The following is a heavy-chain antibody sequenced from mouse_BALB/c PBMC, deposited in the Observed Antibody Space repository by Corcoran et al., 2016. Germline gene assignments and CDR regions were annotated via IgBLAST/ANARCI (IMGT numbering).Heavy chain of an antibody. CDR2: INPRSRGT. D-gene: IGHD1-1*01. CDR3: ARWGITTFDY. V-gene: IGHV1-18*01. J-gene: IGHJ2*01. Sequence: EVLLQQSGPELVKPGASVKITCKASGYTFTDYNMGWVKQSHGKSLEWIGDINPRSRGTIYNQTFEGRATLTVDKSSSTAYMERRSLTSEDTAVYYCARWGITTFDYGGQGTTVTVSA. CDR1: GYTFTDYN.